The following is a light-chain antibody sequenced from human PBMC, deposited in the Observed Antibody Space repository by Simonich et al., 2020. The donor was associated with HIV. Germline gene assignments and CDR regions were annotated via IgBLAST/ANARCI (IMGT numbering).Light chain of an antibody. CDR1: QTVLYNSNNKNF. CDR2: WAS. J-gene: IGKJ2*01. V-gene: IGKV4-1*01. Sequence: DIVMTQSPDSLAVSLGERATINCKSSQTVLYNSNNKNFLAWYQQKPGQPPELLIYWASTRESGVPDRFSGSGSGTDFTLTISNLQAEDVAVYYCQQYYSIPYTFGQGSKLEI. CDR3: QQYYSIPYT.